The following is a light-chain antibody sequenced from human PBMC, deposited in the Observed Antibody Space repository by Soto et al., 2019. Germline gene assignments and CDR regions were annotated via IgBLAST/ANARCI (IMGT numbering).Light chain of an antibody. CDR3: SSYTSSSTYV. CDR1: SSDVGGSNG. CDR2: DVS. Sequence: QSVLTQPPSASGSPGQSVAISCTGTSSDVGGSNGVSWYQQPPGTAPKLMIYDVSNRPPGVPDRFSGSKSGNTSSLTISGLQAEDEGDYYCSSYTSSSTYVFGTGTKVTVL. J-gene: IGLJ1*01. V-gene: IGLV2-18*02.